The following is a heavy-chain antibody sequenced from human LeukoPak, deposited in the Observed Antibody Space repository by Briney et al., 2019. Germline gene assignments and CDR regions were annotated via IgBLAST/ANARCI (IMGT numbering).Heavy chain of an antibody. V-gene: IGHV3-23*01. Sequence: GGSLRLSCAATGFTFSRYGMSWVRQAPGKGLEWVSLISGSGTSTKYADSVKGRFTISRDNSKNTLFLQMNSLRADDTAVYYCARRGGSTATGYYFDYWGQGTLVTVSA. J-gene: IGHJ4*02. CDR2: ISGSGTST. CDR1: GFTFSRYG. D-gene: IGHD3-10*01. CDR3: ARRGGSTATGYYFDY.